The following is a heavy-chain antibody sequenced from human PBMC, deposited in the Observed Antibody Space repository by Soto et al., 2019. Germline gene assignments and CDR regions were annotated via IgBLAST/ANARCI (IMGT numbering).Heavy chain of an antibody. CDR1: GGSISRSNW. V-gene: IGHV4-4*02. D-gene: IGHD6-13*01. CDR3: AREAPGTSYFDC. CDR2: IYHSGST. Sequence: SETLSLPCTVSGGSISRSNWGSWVRQPPGKGLERIGEIYHSGSTNSNPSLKSRVTISVDKSKNQFSLKLSSVTAADTAVYYCAREAPGTSYFDCWGRGTQVTVSS. J-gene: IGHJ4*02.